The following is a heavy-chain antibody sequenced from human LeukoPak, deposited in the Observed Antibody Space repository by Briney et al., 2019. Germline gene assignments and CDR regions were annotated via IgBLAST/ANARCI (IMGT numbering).Heavy chain of an antibody. D-gene: IGHD4-17*01. J-gene: IGHJ4*01. CDR2: IYYSGST. V-gene: IGHV4-31*03. CDR3: ARRTTVTPLFDY. Sequence: SETLSLTCTVSGGSISSGGYYWSWIRQHPGKGLEWIGYIYYSGSTNYNPSLKSRVTISVDTSKNQFSLKLSSVTAADTAVYYCARRTTVTPLFDYWGQGTLVTVSS. CDR1: GGSISSGGYY.